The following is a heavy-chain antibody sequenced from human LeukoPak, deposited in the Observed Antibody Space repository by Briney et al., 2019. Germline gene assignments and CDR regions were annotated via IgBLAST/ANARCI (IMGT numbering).Heavy chain of an antibody. CDR3: ARDQDSSGYYYGFDP. Sequence: PSETLSLTCTVSGGSISSYYWSWIRQPPGKGLEWIGYIYYSGSPNYNPSLKSRVTISVDTSKNQFSLKLSSVTAADTAVYCCARDQDSSGYYYGFDPWGQGTLVTVSS. CDR1: GGSISSYY. D-gene: IGHD3-22*01. J-gene: IGHJ5*02. CDR2: IYYSGSP. V-gene: IGHV4-59*01.